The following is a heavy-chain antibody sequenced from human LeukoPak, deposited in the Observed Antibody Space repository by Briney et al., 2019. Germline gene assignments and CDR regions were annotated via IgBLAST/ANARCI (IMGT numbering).Heavy chain of an antibody. D-gene: IGHD2-15*01. J-gene: IGHJ4*02. CDR2: MKSTTDGGST. CDR1: GFTFSSYA. Sequence: GGSLRLSCAASGFTFSSYAMSWVRQAPGKGLEWVGRMKSTTDGGSTDYAAPVKGRFIISRDDSEKMAYLEMNRLKIEDTAVYYCSTHPTSGFWGQGTLVTVSS. CDR3: STHPTSGF. V-gene: IGHV3-15*01.